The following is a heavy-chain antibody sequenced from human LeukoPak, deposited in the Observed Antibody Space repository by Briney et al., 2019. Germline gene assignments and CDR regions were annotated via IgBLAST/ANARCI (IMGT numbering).Heavy chain of an antibody. CDR1: GFTFSDHC. CDR3: ARVIATRPHYHYYMDV. D-gene: IGHD6-6*01. CDR2: ISNSGRTI. J-gene: IGHJ6*03. V-gene: IGHV3-11*04. Sequence: GGSLRLSCAASGFTFSDHCMSWIRQAPGKGLEWVSYISNSGRTIYYADSVKGRFTISRGNAENSLYLQMNSLRAEDTAVYYCARVIATRPHYHYYMDVWGKGTTVTVSS.